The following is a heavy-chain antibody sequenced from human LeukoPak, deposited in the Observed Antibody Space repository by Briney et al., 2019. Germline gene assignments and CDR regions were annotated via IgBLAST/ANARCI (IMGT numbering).Heavy chain of an antibody. CDR3: ASEGYSPAGYFDY. V-gene: IGHV3-53*01. CDR1: GFTFSSYA. D-gene: IGHD5-18*01. Sequence: GGSLRLSCAASGFTFSSYAMSWVRQAPGKGLEWVSVIYSGGSTYYADSVKGRFTISRDNSKNTLYLQMNSLRAEDTAVYYCASEGYSPAGYFDYWGQGTLVTVSS. CDR2: IYSGGST. J-gene: IGHJ4*02.